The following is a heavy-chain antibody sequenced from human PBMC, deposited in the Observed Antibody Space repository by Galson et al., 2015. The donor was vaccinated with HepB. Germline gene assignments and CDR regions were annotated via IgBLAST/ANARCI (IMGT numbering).Heavy chain of an antibody. CDR2: ISYDGSNK. D-gene: IGHD6-19*01. Sequence: SLRLSCAASGFTFSSYAMHWVRQAPGKGLEWVAVISYDGSNKYYADSVKGRFTISRDNSKNTLYLQMNSLRAEDTAVYYCASWCSSGCGPTHLDYWGQGTLVTVSS. CDR3: ASWCSSGCGPTHLDY. J-gene: IGHJ4*02. CDR1: GFTFSSYA. V-gene: IGHV3-30*04.